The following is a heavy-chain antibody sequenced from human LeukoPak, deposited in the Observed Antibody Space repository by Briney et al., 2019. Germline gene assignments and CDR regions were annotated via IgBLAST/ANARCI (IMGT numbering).Heavy chain of an antibody. V-gene: IGHV4-59*01. CDR3: ARPALGYCSGGTCPYYFDH. J-gene: IGHJ4*02. CDR2: GDYSGST. CDR1: GGSISNYY. D-gene: IGHD2-15*01. Sequence: SETLSLTCTVSGGSISNYYWSWIRQPPGKGLEWIAYGDYSGSTRYNPSLESRVTISVDTSKNQFSLKLTSVTAADSAVYYCARPALGYCSGGTCPYYFDHWGQGTLVTVPS.